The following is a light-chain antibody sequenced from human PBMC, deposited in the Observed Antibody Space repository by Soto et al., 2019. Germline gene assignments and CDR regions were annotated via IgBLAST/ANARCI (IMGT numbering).Light chain of an antibody. CDR3: SSYTTSSSVV. Sequence: QPVLTQPASVSGSPGQSITISCTGTSSDVGAYNYVSWYQQHPGTAPKLMIYDVINRPSGVSNRFSGSKSGNTASLTISGLRAEDEADYYCSSYTTSSSVVFGGGTQLTVL. V-gene: IGLV2-14*03. J-gene: IGLJ2*01. CDR1: SSDVGAYNY. CDR2: DVI.